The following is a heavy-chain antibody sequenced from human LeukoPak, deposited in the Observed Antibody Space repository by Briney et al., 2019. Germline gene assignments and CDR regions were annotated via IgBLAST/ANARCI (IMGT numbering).Heavy chain of an antibody. J-gene: IGHJ4*02. CDR1: GFTVSSYA. Sequence: GGSLRLSCAASGFTVSSYAMHWVRQAPGKGLEWVAVISYDGSNKYYADSVKGRFTISRDNSKNTLYLQMNSLRAEDTAVYYCARERHSSYIDYWGQGTLVTVSS. V-gene: IGHV3-30*04. CDR2: ISYDGSNK. D-gene: IGHD6-13*01. CDR3: ARERHSSYIDY.